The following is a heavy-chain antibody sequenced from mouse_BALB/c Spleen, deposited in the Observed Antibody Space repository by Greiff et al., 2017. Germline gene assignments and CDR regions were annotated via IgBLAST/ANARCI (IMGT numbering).Heavy chain of an antibody. D-gene: IGHD2-1*01. J-gene: IGHJ2*01. CDR3: ARRGIYYGNYYFDY. V-gene: IGHV5-12-1*01. CDR1: GFAFSSYD. CDR2: ISSGGGST. Sequence: EVKLVESGGGLVKPGGSLKLSCAASGFAFSSYDMSWVRQTPEKRLEWVAYISSGGGSTYYPDTVKGRFTISRDNAKNTLYLQMSSLKSEDTAMYYCARRGIYYGNYYFDYWGQGTTLTVSS.